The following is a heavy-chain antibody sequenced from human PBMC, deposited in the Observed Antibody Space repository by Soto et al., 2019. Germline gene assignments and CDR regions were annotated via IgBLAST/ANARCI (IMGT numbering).Heavy chain of an antibody. CDR3: ARGMNSLGMDV. J-gene: IGHJ6*02. D-gene: IGHD6-13*01. Sequence: QVQLQESGPGLVKPSQTLSLTCPVSGGSISSGGYYWSCIRQHPGKGLEWIGYIYYSGSTYYNPSRKGRVTISVDTAKNHFSLKLSSVTAADTAVYYCARGMNSLGMDVWGQGTTVTVSS. V-gene: IGHV4-31*03. CDR2: IYYSGST. CDR1: GGSISSGGYY.